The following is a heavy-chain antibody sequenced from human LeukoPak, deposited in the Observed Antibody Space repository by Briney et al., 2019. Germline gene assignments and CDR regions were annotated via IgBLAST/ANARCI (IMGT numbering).Heavy chain of an antibody. Sequence: TGGSLRLSCAASGFTFNTYSINWVRQAPGKGLEWVSSISSSSYIYYADSVKGRFTISRDNAKNSLYLQMNSLRAEDTAVYYCARDGMGATTCFDYWGQGTLVTVSS. CDR3: ARDGMGATTCFDY. V-gene: IGHV3-21*01. J-gene: IGHJ4*02. CDR1: GFTFNTYS. D-gene: IGHD1-26*01. CDR2: ISSSSYI.